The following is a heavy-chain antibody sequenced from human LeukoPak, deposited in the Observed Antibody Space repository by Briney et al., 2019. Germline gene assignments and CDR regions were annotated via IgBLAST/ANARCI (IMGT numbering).Heavy chain of an antibody. CDR3: ARQKWFGELFAYYMDV. D-gene: IGHD3-10*01. V-gene: IGHV3-33*01. J-gene: IGHJ6*03. CDR2: IWYDGSNK. Sequence: GRSLRLSCAASGFTFNSYGMHWVRQAPGKGLEWVAVIWYDGSNKYYADSVKGRFTISRDNSKNTLYLQMNSLRAEDTAVYYCARQKWFGELFAYYMDVWGKGTTVTVSS. CDR1: GFTFNSYG.